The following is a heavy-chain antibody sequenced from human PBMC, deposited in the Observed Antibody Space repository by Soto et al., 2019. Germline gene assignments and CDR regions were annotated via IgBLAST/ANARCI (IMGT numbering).Heavy chain of an antibody. J-gene: IGHJ4*02. V-gene: IGHV1-69*02. CDR1: GDTFSRST. CDR3: ASSTAGVYVFHD. Sequence: QVQLVQSGAEVTNRGSSVKVSCKASGDTFSRSTISWVRQAPGQRLEWMGRIIPVLGVENHAQNFQGRVTLTADKSTSTAYLELSSLKSEDTAIYYCASSTAGVYVFHDWGQGTLVTVSS. D-gene: IGHD2-8*01. CDR2: IIPVLGVE.